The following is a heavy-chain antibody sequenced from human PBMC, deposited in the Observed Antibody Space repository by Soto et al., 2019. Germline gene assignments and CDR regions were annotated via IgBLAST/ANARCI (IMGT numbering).Heavy chain of an antibody. Sequence: PSETLSLTCTVSGGSISSYYWSWIRQPPGKGLEWIGYIYYSGSTNYNPSLKSRVTISVDTSKNQFSLKLSSVTAADTAVYYCARAGSGYSYGYHDYWGQGTLVTVSS. CDR1: GGSISSYY. D-gene: IGHD5-18*01. CDR2: IYYSGST. CDR3: ARAGSGYSYGYHDY. V-gene: IGHV4-59*01. J-gene: IGHJ4*02.